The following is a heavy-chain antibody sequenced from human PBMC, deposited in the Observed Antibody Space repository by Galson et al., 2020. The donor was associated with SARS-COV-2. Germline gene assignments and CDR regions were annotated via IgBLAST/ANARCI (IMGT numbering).Heavy chain of an antibody. CDR2: INWNSGSI. CDR3: VKDIGDYYDTSGYYGAFDL. V-gene: IGHV3-9*01. D-gene: IGHD3-22*01. CDR1: A. J-gene: IGHJ3*01. Sequence: AMHWVRQAPGKGLEWVSGINWNSGSIGYADSVKGRFTISRDNANNSLYLQMNSLRAEDTALYYCVKDIGDYYDTSGYYGAFDLWGQGTLVTVS.